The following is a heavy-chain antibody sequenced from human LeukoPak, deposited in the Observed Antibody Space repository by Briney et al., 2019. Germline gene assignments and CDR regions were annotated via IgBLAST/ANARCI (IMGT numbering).Heavy chain of an antibody. CDR2: ISTSGST. Sequence: SETLSLTCTVSGGSISNFYWSWIRQPAGKGLEWIGRISTSGSTYYNPSLKSRITMSLDTSKNQLSLKLNSVTAADTAVYYCARYIWGSYPTFEDYWGQGSLVTVPS. J-gene: IGHJ4*02. V-gene: IGHV4-4*07. D-gene: IGHD3-16*02. CDR3: ARYIWGSYPTFEDY. CDR1: GGSISNFY.